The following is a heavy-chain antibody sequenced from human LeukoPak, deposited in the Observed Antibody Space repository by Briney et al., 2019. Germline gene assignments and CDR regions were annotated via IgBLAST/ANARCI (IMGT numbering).Heavy chain of an antibody. V-gene: IGHV3-48*03. CDR2: VGGSRDII. CDR1: GLTLSDYE. CDR3: AGLVGAMLPGRANFDY. D-gene: IGHD1-26*01. J-gene: IGHJ4*02. Sequence: PGEPLRLSCAASGLTLSDYEMQRLRQTPLKPPERILPVGGSRDIISYADSVKGRFTVSRDNAKRSLYLQMNSLRAEDTAVYYCAGLVGAMLPGRANFDYWGQGTLVTVSS.